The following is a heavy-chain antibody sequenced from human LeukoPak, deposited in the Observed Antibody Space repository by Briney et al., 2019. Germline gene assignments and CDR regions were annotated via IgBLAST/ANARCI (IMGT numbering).Heavy chain of an antibody. Sequence: GGSLRLSCAASGLTFSSYEMSWVRQAPGKGLEWVSYISSSGSTIYYADSVKGRFTISRDTAKNSLYLQMNSLRAEDTAVYYCARVGAAADAFDIWGQGTMVTVSS. J-gene: IGHJ3*02. CDR3: ARVGAAADAFDI. CDR2: ISSSGSTI. D-gene: IGHD6-13*01. V-gene: IGHV3-48*03. CDR1: GLTFSSYE.